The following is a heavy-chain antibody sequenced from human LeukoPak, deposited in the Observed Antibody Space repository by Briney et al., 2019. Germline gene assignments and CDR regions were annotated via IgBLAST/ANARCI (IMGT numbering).Heavy chain of an antibody. CDR2: INHSGST. Sequence: PSETLSLTCAVYGGSFSGYYWSWIRQPPGKGLERIGEINHSGSTNYNPSLKSRVTISVDTSKNQFSLKLSSVTAADTAVYYCARGNRGYCSSTSCYLNYYYYGMDVWGQGTTVTVSS. J-gene: IGHJ6*02. CDR1: GGSFSGYY. V-gene: IGHV4-34*01. CDR3: ARGNRGYCSSTSCYLNYYYYGMDV. D-gene: IGHD2-2*01.